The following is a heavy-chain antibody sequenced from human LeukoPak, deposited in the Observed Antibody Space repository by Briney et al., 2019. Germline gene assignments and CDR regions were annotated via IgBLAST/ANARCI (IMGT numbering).Heavy chain of an antibody. CDR3: ASGVNTGSADY. D-gene: IGHD3-16*01. V-gene: IGHV4-59*01. CDR1: GGSISNYY. J-gene: IGHJ4*02. CDR2: IYNTGST. Sequence: SETLSLTCTVSGGSISNYYWSWIRQSPGKGLEWIGYIYNTGSTSYNPSLKSRVTISVDTSKNQFSLKLSSVTAADTAVYYCASGVNTGSADYWGQGTLVTVSS.